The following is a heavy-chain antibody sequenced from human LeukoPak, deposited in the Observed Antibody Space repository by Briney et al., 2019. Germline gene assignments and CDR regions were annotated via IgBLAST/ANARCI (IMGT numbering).Heavy chain of an antibody. CDR2: IYPGDSGP. D-gene: IGHD1-26*01. CDR1: GYSFTSYC. V-gene: IGHV5-51*01. CDR3: GMSGDRVPLQDDVFDV. J-gene: IGHJ3*01. Sequence: GGSLQISCKVSGYSFTSYCIGWGRRMPGKGLEWMGIIYPGDSGPTYSASFQGQVTISVDKSINTAYLQWSSLQASDTAMYYCGMSGDRVPLQDDVFDVWGQGTMVTVST.